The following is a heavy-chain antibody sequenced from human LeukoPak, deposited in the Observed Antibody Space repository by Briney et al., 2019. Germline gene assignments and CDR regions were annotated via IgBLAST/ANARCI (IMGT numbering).Heavy chain of an antibody. CDR3: ARDPYYYDSSGYHH. Sequence: ASVKVSCKASGYTFTSYGISWVRQAPGQGLEWMGRISAYNGNTNYAQKLQGRVTMTTDTSTSTAYMELRSLRSDDTAVYYCARDPYYYDSSGYHHWGQGTLVTVSS. D-gene: IGHD3-22*01. V-gene: IGHV1-18*01. CDR1: GYTFTSYG. J-gene: IGHJ5*02. CDR2: ISAYNGNT.